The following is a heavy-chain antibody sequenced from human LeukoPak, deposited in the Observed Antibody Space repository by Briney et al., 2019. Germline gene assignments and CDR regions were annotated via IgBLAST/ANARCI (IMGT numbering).Heavy chain of an antibody. CDR1: GFTFDDYA. D-gene: IGHD4-17*01. Sequence: TGGSLRLSCAASGFTFDDYAMLWVRQAPGKGLEWVSGISWNSGSIGYADSVKGRFTISRDNAKNSLYLQMNSLRAEDTALYYCAKDPGDYPLYYFDYWGQGTLVTVSS. V-gene: IGHV3-9*01. J-gene: IGHJ4*02. CDR2: ISWNSGSI. CDR3: AKDPGDYPLYYFDY.